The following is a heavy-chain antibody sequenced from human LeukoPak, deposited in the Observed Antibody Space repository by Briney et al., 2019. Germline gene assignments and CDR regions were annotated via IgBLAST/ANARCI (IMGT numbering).Heavy chain of an antibody. Sequence: SETLSLTCTVSGGSISGSYWSWVRQPPGKGLEWIAYMYNSGSTNYNPSLKSRVTISIDTSKNQFSLKHGSMTAADTANKSCARGIESYGDYGYWGQGTLVNVSS. D-gene: IGHD4-17*01. CDR1: GGSISGSY. CDR2: MYNSGST. CDR3: ARGIESYGDYGY. V-gene: IGHV4-59*01. J-gene: IGHJ4*02.